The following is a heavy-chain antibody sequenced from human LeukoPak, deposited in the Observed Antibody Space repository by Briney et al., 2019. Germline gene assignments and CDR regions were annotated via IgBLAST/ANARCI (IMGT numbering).Heavy chain of an antibody. D-gene: IGHD3-10*01. J-gene: IGHJ4*02. CDR1: GFTFSSYS. CDR3: ASAIDYYGSGAVGDFDY. CDR2: ISSSSSYI. Sequence: PGGSLRLSCAASGFTFSSYSMNWVRQAPGKGMEWVSSISSSSSYIYYADSVKGRFTISRDNAKNSLYLQMNSLRAGDRAVYYCASAIDYYGSGAVGDFDYWGQGTLVTVSS. V-gene: IGHV3-21*01.